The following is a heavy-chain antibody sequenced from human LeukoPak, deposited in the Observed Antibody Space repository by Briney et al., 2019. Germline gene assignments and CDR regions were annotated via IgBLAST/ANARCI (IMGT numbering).Heavy chain of an antibody. CDR2: ISGSAIST. J-gene: IGHJ4*02. Sequence: GGSLRLSCAASGFTVSSNYMTWVRQAPGKGLEWVSTISGSAISTYYADSVKGRFTISRDISNNSLYLQLNSLRAEDTAVYYCAKPYSSSRTAGSNLFDSWGQGTLVTVSS. V-gene: IGHV3-23*01. CDR1: GFTVSSNY. CDR3: AKPYSSSRTAGSNLFDS. D-gene: IGHD6-13*01.